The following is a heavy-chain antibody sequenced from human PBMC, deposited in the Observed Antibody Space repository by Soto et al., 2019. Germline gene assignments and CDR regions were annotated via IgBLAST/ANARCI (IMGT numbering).Heavy chain of an antibody. V-gene: IGHV4-30-2*01. D-gene: IGHD6-13*01. CDR1: GGSISSGGYS. CDR2: IYHSGST. Sequence: SETLSLTCAVSGGSISSGGYSWSWIRQPPGKGLEWIGYIYHSGSTYYNPSLKSRVTILVDRSKNQFSLKLSSVTAADTAVYYCARGGIAAAGLTDYYYYYYGMDVWGQGTTVT. CDR3: ARGGIAAAGLTDYYYYYYGMDV. J-gene: IGHJ6*02.